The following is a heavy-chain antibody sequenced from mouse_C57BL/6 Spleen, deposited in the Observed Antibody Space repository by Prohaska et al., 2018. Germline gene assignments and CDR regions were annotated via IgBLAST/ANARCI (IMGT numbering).Heavy chain of an antibody. Sequence: GGSRGLSCHGSGFTFSGFWMTWVRQTPGKTLERISVIKCDGRAINYAPHRKDRYTIFRDNDKSTLYLQMSNLRSEDTATYFCMGYPYSYCWYIDVWGTGTTVTVSS. CDR1: GFTFSGFW. D-gene: IGHD2-12*01. CDR3: MGYPYSYCWYIDV. CDR2: IKCDGRAI. V-gene: IGHV11-2*01. J-gene: IGHJ1*03.